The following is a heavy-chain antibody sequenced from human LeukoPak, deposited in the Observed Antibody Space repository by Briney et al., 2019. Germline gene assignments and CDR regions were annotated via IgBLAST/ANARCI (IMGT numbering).Heavy chain of an antibody. CDR3: AKDLKLLWFGELSGPFDY. Sequence: PGGSLRLSCAASGFTFDDYAMHWVRHAPGKGLEWVSGISWNSGSIGYADSVKGRFTISRDNAKNSLYLQMNSLRAEDTALYYCAKDLKLLWFGELSGPFDYWGQGTLVTVSS. CDR1: GFTFDDYA. V-gene: IGHV3-9*01. CDR2: ISWNSGSI. D-gene: IGHD3-10*01. J-gene: IGHJ4*02.